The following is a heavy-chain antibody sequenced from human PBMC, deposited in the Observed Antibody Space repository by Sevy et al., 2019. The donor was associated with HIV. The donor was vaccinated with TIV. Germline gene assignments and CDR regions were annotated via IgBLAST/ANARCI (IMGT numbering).Heavy chain of an antibody. CDR2: INSDGSST. CDR3: ARDTGEGYCSGGSCFIDY. CDR1: GFTFSSYW. J-gene: IGHJ4*02. Sequence: GGSLRLSCAASGFTFSSYWMHWVRQAPGKGLVWVSRINSDGSSTSYADSVKGRFTIARDNAKNTLYLQMNSLRAEDTAVYYCARDTGEGYCSGGSCFIDYWGQGTLVTVSS. V-gene: IGHV3-74*01. D-gene: IGHD2-15*01.